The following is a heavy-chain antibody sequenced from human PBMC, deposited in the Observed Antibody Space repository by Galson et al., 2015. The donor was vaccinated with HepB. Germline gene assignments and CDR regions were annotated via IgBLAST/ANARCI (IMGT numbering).Heavy chain of an antibody. V-gene: IGHV3-30-3*01. J-gene: IGHJ4*02. Sequence: SLRLSCAASGFTFSSYAMHWVRQAPGKGLEWVAVISYDGSNKYYADSVKGRFTISRDNSKNTLYLQMNSLRAEDTAVYYCAKDSSGWYVHDFDYWGQGTLVTVSS. CDR1: GFTFSSYA. D-gene: IGHD6-19*01. CDR3: AKDSSGWYVHDFDY. CDR2: ISYDGSNK.